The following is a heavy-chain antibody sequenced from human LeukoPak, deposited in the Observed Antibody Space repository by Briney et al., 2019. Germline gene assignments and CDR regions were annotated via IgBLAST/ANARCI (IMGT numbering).Heavy chain of an antibody. CDR1: GYSISSGYY. V-gene: IGHV4-38-2*02. J-gene: IGHJ4*02. CDR2: IDHSGST. D-gene: IGHD4-17*01. Sequence: PSETLSLTCTVSGYSISSGYYWGWIRQPPGKGLEWTGSIDHSGSTYYNPSLKSRITISVDTSKNQFSLKLTSVTAADTAVYYCARETTVTAFDYWGQGALVTVSS. CDR3: ARETTVTAFDY.